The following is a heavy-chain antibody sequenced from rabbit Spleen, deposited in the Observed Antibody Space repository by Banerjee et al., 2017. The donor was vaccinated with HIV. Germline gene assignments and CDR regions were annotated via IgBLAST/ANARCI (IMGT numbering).Heavy chain of an antibody. CDR2: IYAGSSGST. J-gene: IGHJ6*01. D-gene: IGHD1-1*01. V-gene: IGHV1S40*01. CDR3: ARDTSSSFSSYGMDL. CDR1: GFSFRRSSW. Sequence: QSLEESGGDLVKPGASLTLTCTAPGFSFRRSSWICWVRQAPGKGLEWIACIYAGSSGSTYYASWAKGRFTISKTSSTTVTPQMTSLTAADTATYFCARDTSSSFSSYGMDLWGPGTLVTVS.